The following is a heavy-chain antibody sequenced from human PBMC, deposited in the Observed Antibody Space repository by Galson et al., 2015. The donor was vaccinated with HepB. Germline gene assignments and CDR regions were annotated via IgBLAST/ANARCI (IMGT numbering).Heavy chain of an antibody. CDR2: TSTSGSII. V-gene: IGHV3-11*01. CDR3: ARDRSFDY. J-gene: IGHJ4*02. CDR1: GFTFSDYY. Sequence: SLRLSCAASGFTFSDYYMSWVRQVPGKGLEWVAYTSTSGSIIYYADSVKGRFTISRDNAKNSLYLQMNSLRAEDTAVFYCARDRSFDYWGQGTLVTVSS.